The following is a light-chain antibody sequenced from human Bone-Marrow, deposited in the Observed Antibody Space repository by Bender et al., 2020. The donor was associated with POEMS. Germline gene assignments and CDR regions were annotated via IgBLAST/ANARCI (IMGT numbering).Light chain of an antibody. CDR1: ISDIGDYNL. CDR2: EVT. V-gene: IGLV2-23*02. CDR3: SSYAGSYVV. J-gene: IGLJ2*01. Sequence: QSALTQPASVSGSPGQSITISCTGTISDIGDYNLVSWYQHHPGTAPKVIIYEVTIRPSGVPDRFSGSKSGNAASLTISGLQADDEADYYCSSYAGSYVVLGGGTELTVL.